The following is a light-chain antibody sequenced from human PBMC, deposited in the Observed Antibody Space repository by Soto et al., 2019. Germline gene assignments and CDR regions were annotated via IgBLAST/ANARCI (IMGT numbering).Light chain of an antibody. CDR1: TGGVTSGHW. CDR3: FLSYSGTNWV. V-gene: IGLV7-46*01. Sequence: QAVVTQEPSLTVSPGGTVTLTCGSSTGGVTSGHWPYWIQQKPGQAPRTLIYDTYSKHSWTPGRFSGSIVGGKAALTLSGAQPEDEADYYCFLSYSGTNWVFGGGTQLTVL. J-gene: IGLJ3*02. CDR2: DTY.